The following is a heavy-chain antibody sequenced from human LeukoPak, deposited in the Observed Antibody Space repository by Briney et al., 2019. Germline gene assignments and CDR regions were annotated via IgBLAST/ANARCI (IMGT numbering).Heavy chain of an antibody. Sequence: GGSLRLSCVGSGFTLSSYAMSWIRQAPGKGLEWVSAISGSGTRTYYADSVKGRFTISRDNSKNTLYLQMNSLRAEDTAVYYCAKAPTKEEEWLLLNYFDYWGQGTLVTVSS. CDR1: GFTLSSYA. CDR3: AKAPTKEEEWLLLNYFDY. D-gene: IGHD3-22*01. CDR2: ISGSGTRT. V-gene: IGHV3-23*01. J-gene: IGHJ4*02.